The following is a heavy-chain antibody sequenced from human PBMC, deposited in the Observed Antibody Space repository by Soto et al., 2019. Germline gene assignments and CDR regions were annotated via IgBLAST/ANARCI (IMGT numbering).Heavy chain of an antibody. J-gene: IGHJ6*02. Sequence: GGSLRLSCAASGFTFGAHVMHWVRQAPGKGLEWVAHISYDGNNKYYADSVKGRFTISRDNFKNTLYLQMSSLRTDDTAVYYCARDRIPTGMDVWGQGTTVTVSS. CDR3: ARDRIPTGMDV. CDR2: ISYDGNNK. CDR1: GFTFGAHV. V-gene: IGHV3-30-3*01.